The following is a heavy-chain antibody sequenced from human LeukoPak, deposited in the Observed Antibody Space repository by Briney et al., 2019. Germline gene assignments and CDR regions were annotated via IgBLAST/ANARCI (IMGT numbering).Heavy chain of an antibody. Sequence: PSETLSLTXTVSGGSISGSSYYWGWIRQPPGKGLEWIGNIDYSGSTYYNPSLRSRATISADTSKTQSSLKLSSVTAADTAIYYCARLWGSSTHPRQDYWGQGTLVTVSS. J-gene: IGHJ4*02. D-gene: IGHD2-2*01. CDR2: IDYSGST. CDR3: ARLWGSSTHPRQDY. V-gene: IGHV4-39*01. CDR1: GGSISGSSYY.